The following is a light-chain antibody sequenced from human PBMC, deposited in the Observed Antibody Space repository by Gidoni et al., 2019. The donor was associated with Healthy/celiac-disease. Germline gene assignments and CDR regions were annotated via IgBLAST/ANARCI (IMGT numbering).Light chain of an antibody. CDR3: QQYNNWPMCS. V-gene: IGKV3D-15*03. CDR1: QSVSSN. CDR2: GAS. Sequence: EIVMTQSPATLSVSPGERATLSCRASQSVSSNLAWYQQKPGQAPRLLIDGASIRATGIPARFSGSGSGTEFTLTISILQSEDFAVYYCQQYNNWPMCSFXQGTKLEIK. J-gene: IGKJ2*04.